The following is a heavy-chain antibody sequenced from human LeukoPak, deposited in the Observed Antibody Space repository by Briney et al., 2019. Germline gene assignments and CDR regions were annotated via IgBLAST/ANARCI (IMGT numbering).Heavy chain of an antibody. D-gene: IGHD3-9*01. CDR3: ARTRDYFDTSRYFDY. V-gene: IGHV1-18*04. J-gene: IGHJ4*02. Sequence: GASVKVSCKASGYSFTSCCMTWVRQAPGQGLEWMGWISGYNGKTNYAQKLQGRVTMTTDTSTSTAYMELRNLRSDDTAVYYCARTRDYFDTSRYFDYWGQGTPVTVSS. CDR1: GYSFTSCC. CDR2: ISGYNGKT.